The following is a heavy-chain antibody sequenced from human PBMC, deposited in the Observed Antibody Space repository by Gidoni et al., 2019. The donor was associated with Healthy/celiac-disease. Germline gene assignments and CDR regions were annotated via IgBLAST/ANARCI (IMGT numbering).Heavy chain of an antibody. CDR3: ARDQTSGYYFYYGMDV. CDR1: CFTFSRYS. J-gene: IGHJ6*02. CDR2: ISTSRSYI. Sequence: EVQLVGSGGGLVKQGVSLRLSCAAPCFTFSRYSMNWVRQAPGTGLEWFSSISTSRSYIYYADSVKGRFNTARDNAKNSLYMQMNSLRADDTVVYYCARDQTSGYYFYYGMDVWGQGTTVTVSS. V-gene: IGHV3-21*01. D-gene: IGHD1-26*01.